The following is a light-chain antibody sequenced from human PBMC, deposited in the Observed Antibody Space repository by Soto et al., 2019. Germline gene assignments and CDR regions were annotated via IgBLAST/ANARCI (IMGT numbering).Light chain of an antibody. Sequence: QSALTQPPSASGTPGQRVTISCSGSSSNIGSNSVDWYQQLPGMAPKLVIYSDNQRPSGVPDRFSGSKSGTSASLAISGLQSEDEADYYCAAWDDSLNGVLFGGGTKLTVL. J-gene: IGLJ2*01. CDR1: SSNIGSNS. V-gene: IGLV1-44*01. CDR3: AAWDDSLNGVL. CDR2: SDN.